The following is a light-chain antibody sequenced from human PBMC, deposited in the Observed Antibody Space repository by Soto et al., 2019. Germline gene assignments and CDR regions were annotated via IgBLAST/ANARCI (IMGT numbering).Light chain of an antibody. CDR3: QQYNSYSPLT. CDR2: DAS. V-gene: IGKV1-5*01. Sequence: DIQMTQSPSTLSASVVDGVTITFRASQSISSWLAWYQQKPGKAPKLLIYDASSLESGVPSRFSGSGSVTEFTLTISSLQPDDFATYYCQQYNSYSPLTCGGGTKGDIK. J-gene: IGKJ4*01. CDR1: QSISSW.